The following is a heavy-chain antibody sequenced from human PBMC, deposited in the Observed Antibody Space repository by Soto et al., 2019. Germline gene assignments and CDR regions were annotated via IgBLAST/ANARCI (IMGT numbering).Heavy chain of an antibody. Sequence: QLQLQESGSGLVKPSQTLSLTCAVSGGSISSGGSSWSWIRQPPGKGLEWIGYIYHSGSTYYNPSLKTRVPVFVDRSKNQFSLKRSSVTAADTAVYYCARGEVVALGYWGQGTLVTVSS. D-gene: IGHD2-15*01. V-gene: IGHV4-30-2*01. CDR3: ARGEVVALGY. CDR1: GGSISSGGSS. CDR2: IYHSGST. J-gene: IGHJ4*02.